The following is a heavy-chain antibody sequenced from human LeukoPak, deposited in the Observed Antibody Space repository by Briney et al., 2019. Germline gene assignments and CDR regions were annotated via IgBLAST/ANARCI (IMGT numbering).Heavy chain of an antibody. Sequence: PGGSLRLSCAASGFTFSNYGMHWVRQAPGKGLEWVAVISHDGTNKYYADSVKGRFTISRDNSKNTLYLQMNSLRGEDTAVYYCAKDSSSSNNYYGMDVWGQGTTVTVSS. D-gene: IGHD6-6*01. CDR2: ISHDGTNK. J-gene: IGHJ6*02. V-gene: IGHV3-30*18. CDR3: AKDSSSSNNYYGMDV. CDR1: GFTFSNYG.